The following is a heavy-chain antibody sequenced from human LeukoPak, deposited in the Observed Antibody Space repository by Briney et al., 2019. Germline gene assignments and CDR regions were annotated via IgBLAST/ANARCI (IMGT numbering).Heavy chain of an antibody. V-gene: IGHV3-64D*09. CDR1: SLTFSTYA. CDR2: IISNGGDT. CDR3: MSCDYGVYGDDC. Sequence: GGSLRLSRSAASLTFSTYAIQWVRQAPGNSLDFVAAIISNGGDTYYVDSVKGRFTISRDNYKNTLDHQMNSLRAEETAVYYCMSCDYGVYGDDCWGQGTLVTVSS. J-gene: IGHJ4*02. D-gene: IGHD4-17*01.